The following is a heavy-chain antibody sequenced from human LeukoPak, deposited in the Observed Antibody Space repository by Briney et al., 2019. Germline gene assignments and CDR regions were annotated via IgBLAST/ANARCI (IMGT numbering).Heavy chain of an antibody. J-gene: IGHJ5*02. CDR2: IYHSGST. V-gene: IGHV4-39*01. Sequence: SETLSLTCTVSGGSISSSSYYWGWIRQPPGKGLEWIGSIYHSGSTYYNPSLKSRVTISIGTSKNQFSLKLSSVTAADTAVYYCARRNIGLSNWFDPWGQGTLVTVSS. CDR1: GGSISSSSYY. CDR3: ARRNIGLSNWFDP.